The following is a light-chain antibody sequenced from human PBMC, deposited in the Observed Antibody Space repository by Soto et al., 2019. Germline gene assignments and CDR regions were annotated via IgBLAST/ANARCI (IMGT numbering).Light chain of an antibody. V-gene: IGKV1-39*01. CDR1: QYINNY. CDR2: AAY. CDR3: QQSYRTPHT. Sequence: DIQMTQSPSSLSTSVGDRVTITCRASQYINNYLNWYQQKPGKAPKLLIFAAYNLQSGVPSRFSGSGSGTDFTLTISSLQPEDFATYYSQQSYRTPHTFGQGTKLETK. J-gene: IGKJ2*01.